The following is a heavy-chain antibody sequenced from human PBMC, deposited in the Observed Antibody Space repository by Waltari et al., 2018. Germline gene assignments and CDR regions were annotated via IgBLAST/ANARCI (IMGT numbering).Heavy chain of an antibody. Sequence: QVQLVQSGAEVKKPGSSVKVSCKASGGTFSSYAISWVRQAPGQGLEWMGGTIPICGTANYAQKFQGRVTITADESTSTAYMELSSLRSEDTAVFYCARVGCSGGSCQYYYYGMDVWGQGTTVTVSS. D-gene: IGHD2-15*01. CDR1: GGTFSSYA. J-gene: IGHJ6*02. CDR2: TIPICGTA. CDR3: ARVGCSGGSCQYYYYGMDV. V-gene: IGHV1-69*01.